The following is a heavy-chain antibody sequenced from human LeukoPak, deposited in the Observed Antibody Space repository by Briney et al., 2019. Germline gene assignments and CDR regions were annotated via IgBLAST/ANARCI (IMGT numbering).Heavy chain of an antibody. J-gene: IGHJ6*04. Sequence: ASVKVSCKASGYTFTGYYMRWVRQAPGQGLEWMGWISAYNGNTNYAQKLQGRVTMTTDTSTSTAYMELRSLRSDDTAVYYCARDGTTGEDSYYYGMDVWGKGTTVTVSS. CDR2: ISAYNGNT. CDR1: GYTFTGYY. D-gene: IGHD7-27*01. V-gene: IGHV1-18*04. CDR3: ARDGTTGEDSYYYGMDV.